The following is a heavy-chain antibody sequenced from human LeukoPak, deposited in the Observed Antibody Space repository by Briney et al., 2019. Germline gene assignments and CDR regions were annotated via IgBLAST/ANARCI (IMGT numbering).Heavy chain of an antibody. CDR3: TRHQSPYLDAFDV. J-gene: IGHJ3*01. CDR1: GFTFSSYA. V-gene: IGHV3-49*04. Sequence: GGSLRLSCAASGFTFSSYAMSWVRQAPGRGLEWITFIKTKPFGGTSEYAASVKGRFTFSRDDSKNIAYLQMNRLNTEDTAVYYCTRHQSPYLDAFDVWGQGTMVTVAS. CDR2: IKTKPFGGTS. D-gene: IGHD2-2*01.